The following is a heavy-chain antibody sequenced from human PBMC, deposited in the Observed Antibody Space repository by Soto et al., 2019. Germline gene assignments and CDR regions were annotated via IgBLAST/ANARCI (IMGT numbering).Heavy chain of an antibody. CDR3: ARDANPYDDYIWGQNWGAFDI. CDR1: GGSISSDGYY. V-gene: IGHV4-31*03. CDR2: IYYSGST. J-gene: IGHJ3*02. D-gene: IGHD3-16*01. Sequence: QVQLQESGPGLVKPSQTLSLTCTVSGGSISSDGYYWSWIRQHPGKGLEWIGYIYYSGSTYYNPSLKSRVTISVDTSKNQFSLELSSVTAADTAVYYCARDANPYDDYIWGQNWGAFDIWGQGTMVTVS.